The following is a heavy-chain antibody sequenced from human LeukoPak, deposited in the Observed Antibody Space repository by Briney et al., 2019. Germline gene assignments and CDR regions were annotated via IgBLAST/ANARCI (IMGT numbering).Heavy chain of an antibody. CDR1: GFTFSTAS. J-gene: IGHJ4*02. CDR3: ARSSGWWSLDY. Sequence: GGSLRLSCAASGFTFSTASLHWVRQAPGRGLEWVSAFDTGFGTYYPDSLKGRFTISRDNSKNTLFLQMNSPRAEDAAVYYCARSSGWWSLDYWGQGTLVTVSS. CDR2: FDTGFGT. D-gene: IGHD6-19*01. V-gene: IGHV3-23*01.